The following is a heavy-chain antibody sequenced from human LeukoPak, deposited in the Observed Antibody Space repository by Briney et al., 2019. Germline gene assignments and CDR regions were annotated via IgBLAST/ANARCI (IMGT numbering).Heavy chain of an antibody. D-gene: IGHD3-3*01. J-gene: IGHJ3*02. CDR3: ARVLRFLEWLPHAFDI. CDR2: IYYSGST. CDR1: GGSISSYY. Sequence: SETRSLTCTVSGGSISSYYWSWIRQPPGKGLEWIGYIYYSGSTNYNPSLKSRVTISVDTSKNQFSLKLSSVTAADTAVYYCARVLRFLEWLPHAFDIWGQGTMVTVSS. V-gene: IGHV4-59*01.